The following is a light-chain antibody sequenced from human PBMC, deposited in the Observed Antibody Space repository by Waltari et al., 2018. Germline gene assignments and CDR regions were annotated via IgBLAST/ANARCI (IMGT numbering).Light chain of an antibody. J-gene: IGKJ3*01. V-gene: IGKV4-1*01. CDR1: QSLLYNSNNKNY. Sequence: DIVMTQSPDSLAVSLGERATINCKSSQSLLYNSNNKNYLAWYQQKPGQPPKMLIYWASSRESGVPGRFSGSGSGTDFTLTISSLQAKDVAVYYCQQYYATPRTFGPGTKVDIK. CDR2: WAS. CDR3: QQYYATPRT.